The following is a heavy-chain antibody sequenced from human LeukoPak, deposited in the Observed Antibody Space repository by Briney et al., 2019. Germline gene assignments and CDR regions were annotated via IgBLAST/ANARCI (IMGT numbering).Heavy chain of an antibody. CDR3: TTDHPIRMVRGLTVSV. CDR1: GFTFTSAW. D-gene: IGHD3-10*01. V-gene: IGHV3-15*01. J-gene: IGHJ3*01. Sequence: PGGSLRLSCAASGFTFTSAWVTWVRQAPGKGLEWVGGIKSKTDGGTTDYGAPVKGRFTISRDDSKNTLFLQMNSLKTEDTDVYYCTTDHPIRMVRGLTVSVWGQGTKVTVSS. CDR2: IKSKTDGGTT.